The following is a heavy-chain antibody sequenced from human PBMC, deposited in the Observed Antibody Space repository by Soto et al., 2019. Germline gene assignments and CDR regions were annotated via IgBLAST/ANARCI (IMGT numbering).Heavy chain of an antibody. J-gene: IGHJ5*02. CDR2: VNLDGSST. V-gene: IGHV3-74*01. CDR1: GGTFTDYW. CDR3: AASRGPGVVVS. D-gene: IGHD2-15*01. Sequence: EVRLVESGGDWVQPGGSLRLACISSGGTFTDYWMHWVRQVPGKGLVWVSRVNLDGSSTTYADPVRGRFNISRDNSKNTVFLQMNTLRGDASAVYYCAASRGPGVVVSWGQGTLVSVSS.